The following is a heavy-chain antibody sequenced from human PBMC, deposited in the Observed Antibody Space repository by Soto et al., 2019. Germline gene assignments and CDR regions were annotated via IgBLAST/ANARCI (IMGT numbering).Heavy chain of an antibody. CDR3: ARNGR. V-gene: IGHV3-7*05. CDR1: GFTFDTYW. J-gene: IGHJ4*03. D-gene: IGHD2-8*01. CDR2: IKPDGSLT. Sequence: EVQLVESGGGLVQPGGSLRLSCAASGFTFDTYWMSWVRQAPGKGLEGVANIKPDGSLTDYVDSVKGRFTISRDNAKNSLFLQMNSLRAEDTAVYYCARNGRWGHGTFVTVSS.